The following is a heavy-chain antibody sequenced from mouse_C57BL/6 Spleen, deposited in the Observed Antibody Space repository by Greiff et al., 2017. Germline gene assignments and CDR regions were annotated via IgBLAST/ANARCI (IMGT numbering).Heavy chain of an antibody. V-gene: IGHV1-69*01. CDR1: GYTFTSYW. J-gene: IGHJ2*01. CDR3: ARADGYPYYFDY. Sequence: QVQLQQPGAELVMPGASVKLSCKASGYTFTSYWMHWVKQRPGQGLEWIGEIDPSDSSTNYNQKFKGKSTLTVDKSSSTAYMQLSSLTSEDSAVXYCARADGYPYYFDYWGQGTTLTVSS. CDR2: IDPSDSST. D-gene: IGHD2-3*01.